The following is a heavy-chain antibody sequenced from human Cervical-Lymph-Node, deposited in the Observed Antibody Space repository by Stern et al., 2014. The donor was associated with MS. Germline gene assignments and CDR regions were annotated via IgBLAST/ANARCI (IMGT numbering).Heavy chain of an antibody. Sequence: QVQLGQSGPGLVKPSQTLSLTCTVSGGSISSGGYYWSWIRQHPGKGLEWIGYIYYSGSTYYNPSLKSRVTISVDTSKNQFSLKLSSVTAADTAVYYCARGRDGYKSHFDYWGQGTLVTVSS. CDR2: IYYSGST. CDR1: GGSISSGGYY. D-gene: IGHD5-24*01. V-gene: IGHV4-31*03. CDR3: ARGRDGYKSHFDY. J-gene: IGHJ4*02.